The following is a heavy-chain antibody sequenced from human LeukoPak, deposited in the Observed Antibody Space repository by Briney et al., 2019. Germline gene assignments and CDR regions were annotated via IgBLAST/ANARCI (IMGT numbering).Heavy chain of an antibody. J-gene: IGHJ3*02. D-gene: IGHD6-19*01. V-gene: IGHV1-18*01. CDR3: ARDSSRTFGAVATLGDI. CDR2: ISPYNGNT. CDR1: GYKFTNYG. Sequence: GASVKVSCKASGYKFTNYGISWVRQAPGQGLEWMGWISPYNGNTIYAQKLQGRVTMTTDTSTSTAYMELRSLRSDDTAVYYCARDSSRTFGAVATLGDIWGQGTMVTVSS.